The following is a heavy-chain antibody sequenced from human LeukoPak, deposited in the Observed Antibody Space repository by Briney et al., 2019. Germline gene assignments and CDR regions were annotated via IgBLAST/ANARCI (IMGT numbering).Heavy chain of an antibody. Sequence: GGSLRLSCAASGFTFSSYSMNWVRQAPGKGLEWVSSISSSSSYIYYADSVKGRFTISRDNAKNSLYLQMNSLRAEDTAVYYCARELGFGEFARIYYYYGMDVWGQGTTVTVSS. J-gene: IGHJ6*02. CDR3: ARELGFGEFARIYYYYGMDV. CDR1: GFTFSSYS. D-gene: IGHD3-10*01. CDR2: ISSSSSYI. V-gene: IGHV3-21*01.